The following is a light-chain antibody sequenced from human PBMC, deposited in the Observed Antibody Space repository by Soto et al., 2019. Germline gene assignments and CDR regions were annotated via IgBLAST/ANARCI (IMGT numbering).Light chain of an antibody. CDR3: QQYSKWPIT. Sequence: DIELTQSPSSLSASVGYRVTITCRSSHNVITLLYWYQQKPGHAPKFLIAAASSLRSGVPSRFSGSGSGTEFSLTISSLQSEDFAVYYCQQYSKWPITFGQGTRLEIK. CDR2: AAS. J-gene: IGKJ5*01. CDR1: HNVITL. V-gene: IGKV1-39*01.